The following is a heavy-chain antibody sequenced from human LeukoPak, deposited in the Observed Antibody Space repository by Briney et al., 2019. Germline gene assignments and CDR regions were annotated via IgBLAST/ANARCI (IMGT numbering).Heavy chain of an antibody. V-gene: IGHV3-49*03. J-gene: IGHJ6*03. D-gene: IGHD3-22*01. CDR2: IRSKAYGGTT. Sequence: GGSLRPSCTASGFTFGDYAMSWFRQAPGKGLGWVGFIRSKAYGGTTEYAASVKGRFTISRDDSKSIAYLQMNSLKTEDTAVYYCTRGGDYYDSSGYSISYYYYYMDVWGKGTTVTVSS. CDR3: TRGGDYYDSSGYSISYYYYYMDV. CDR1: GFTFGDYA.